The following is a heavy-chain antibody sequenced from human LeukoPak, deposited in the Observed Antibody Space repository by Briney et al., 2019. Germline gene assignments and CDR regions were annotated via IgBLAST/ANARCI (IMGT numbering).Heavy chain of an antibody. CDR3: YCGKEDY. J-gene: IGHJ4*02. CDR1: GFTFSRYF. D-gene: IGHD2-21*01. Sequence: GGSLRLSCVGSGFTFSRYFMSWVRQAPGKGLEWLANIKEDGSEKNYVDPVKGRFTISRDNAKDSLYLHMNNLRAEDTAVYYCYCGKEDYWGQGTLVTVSS. CDR2: IKEDGSEK. V-gene: IGHV3-7*01.